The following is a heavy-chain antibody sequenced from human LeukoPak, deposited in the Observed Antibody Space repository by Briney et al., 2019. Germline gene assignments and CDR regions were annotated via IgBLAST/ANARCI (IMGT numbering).Heavy chain of an antibody. D-gene: IGHD2-15*01. V-gene: IGHV3-74*01. CDR3: ARVSGGAFDV. Sequence: PGGSLRLSCAASGFTFTNNWMHWFRQAPTRGLVWFSRISHDGSSTNSADSVKGRFNISRDNTKNTLYLQMNSLRADDTAVYYCARVSGGAFDVWGQGTLVTVSS. CDR1: GFTFTNNW. J-gene: IGHJ3*01. CDR2: ISHDGSST.